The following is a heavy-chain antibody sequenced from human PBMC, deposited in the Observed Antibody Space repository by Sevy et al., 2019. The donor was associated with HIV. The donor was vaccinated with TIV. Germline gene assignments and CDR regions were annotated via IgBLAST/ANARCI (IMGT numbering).Heavy chain of an antibody. J-gene: IGHJ6*02. V-gene: IGHV3-23*01. D-gene: IGHD2-15*01. Sequence: GGSLRLSCAVSGFTFSNYAMRWVRQAPGKGLEWVSIIIGSGGSSFSADSVKGRFTISRDNSKNTLYLQMSSLRAEDTAVYFCAKVLAHCSRRHQVDHYYYGLDVWGQGTTVTVSS. CDR2: IIGSGGSS. CDR1: GFTFSNYA. CDR3: AKVLAHCSRRHQVDHYYYGLDV.